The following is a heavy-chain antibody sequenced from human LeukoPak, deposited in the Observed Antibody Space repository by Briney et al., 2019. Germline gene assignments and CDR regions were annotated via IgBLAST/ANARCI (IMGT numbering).Heavy chain of an antibody. V-gene: IGHV3-21*01. CDR2: ISSSSTYI. CDR3: ARLTVPAAIGPYYYSGMDV. J-gene: IGHJ6*02. CDR1: GFTFTGYW. Sequence: PGGSLRLSCAASGFTFTGYWMHWVRQAPGKGLVWVSSISSSSTYIDYTDSVKGRFTISRDNARNSLYLQMNSLRAEDTAVYYCARLTVPAAIGPYYYSGMDVWGQGTTVTVSS. D-gene: IGHD2-2*01.